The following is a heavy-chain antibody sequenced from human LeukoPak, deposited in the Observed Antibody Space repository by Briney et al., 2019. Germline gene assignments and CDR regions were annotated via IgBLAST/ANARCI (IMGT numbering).Heavy chain of an antibody. D-gene: IGHD6-19*01. CDR1: GFTFSSYA. CDR3: ARPFGVSGVAGLPTTYYYYGMDV. Sequence: GSLILSCAASGFTFSSYAMHWVRQAPGKGLEWVAVISYDGSNKYYADSVKGRFTISRDNSKNTLYLQMNSLRAEDTAVYYCARPFGVSGVAGLPTTYYYYGMDVWGQGTTVTVSS. CDR2: ISYDGSNK. V-gene: IGHV3-30-3*01. J-gene: IGHJ6*02.